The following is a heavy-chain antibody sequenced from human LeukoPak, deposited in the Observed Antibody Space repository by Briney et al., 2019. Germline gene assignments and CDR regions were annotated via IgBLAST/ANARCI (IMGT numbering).Heavy chain of an antibody. CDR1: GFTFSSYW. Sequence: GGSLRLSCAASGFTFSSYWMHWVRQAPGKGLVWVSRINTGGSTTDYADSVKGRFTISRDNAKNTLYLQMDSLRAEDTAVYYCSRDLRGRDDYWGQGILVIVPS. CDR3: SRDLRGRDDY. D-gene: IGHD2-15*01. J-gene: IGHJ4*02. CDR2: INTGGSTT. V-gene: IGHV3-74*01.